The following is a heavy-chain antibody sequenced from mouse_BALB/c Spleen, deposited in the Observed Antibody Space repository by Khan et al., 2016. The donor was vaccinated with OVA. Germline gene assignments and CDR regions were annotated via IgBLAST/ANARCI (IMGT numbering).Heavy chain of an antibody. Sequence: EVQLVESGGDLVKPGGSLKLSCAASGFTFSSYSMSWVRQTPDKRLERVTSISSDGDYTYYPDSVKGRFTISRDNAKNSLYLQMSSLKSEETAMYYCASHLTGSFEYWGQGILVTVSA. V-gene: IGHV5-6*01. D-gene: IGHD4-1*01. CDR2: ISSDGDYT. CDR3: ASHLTGSFEY. J-gene: IGHJ3*01. CDR1: GFTFSSYS.